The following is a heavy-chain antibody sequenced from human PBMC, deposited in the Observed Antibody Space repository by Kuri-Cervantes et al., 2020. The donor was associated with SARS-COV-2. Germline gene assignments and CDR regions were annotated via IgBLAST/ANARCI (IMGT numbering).Heavy chain of an antibody. Sequence: ETLSLTCTVSGGSISSSSYYWGWIRQPPGKGLEWVSAISGSGGSTYYADTVEGRFTISRDSSKNTLYLQTNSLRAEDTAVYYCAKDVAAGTRAPPEYFQHWGQGTLVTVSS. J-gene: IGHJ1*01. V-gene: IGHV3-23*01. D-gene: IGHD6-13*01. CDR1: GGSISSSSYY. CDR2: ISGSGGST. CDR3: AKDVAAGTRAPPEYFQH.